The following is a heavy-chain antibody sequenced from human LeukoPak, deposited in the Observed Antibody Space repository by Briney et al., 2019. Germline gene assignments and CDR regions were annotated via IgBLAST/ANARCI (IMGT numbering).Heavy chain of an antibody. D-gene: IGHD5-24*01. CDR2: ISGSGVYT. V-gene: IGHV3-23*01. CDR3: AKAVDLATISVDI. J-gene: IGHJ3*02. CDR1: GFSFDSYG. Sequence: GGSLRLSCAASGFSFDSYGMNWVRQAPGKGLEWVSGISGSGVYTYYAESVKGRFTISRDNSKNTLYLVMNSLRVDDTAVYYCAKAVDLATISVDIWGQGTMVTVPS.